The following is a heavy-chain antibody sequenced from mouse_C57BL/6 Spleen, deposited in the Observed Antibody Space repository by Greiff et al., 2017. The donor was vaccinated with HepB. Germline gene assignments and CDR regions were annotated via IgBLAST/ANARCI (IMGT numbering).Heavy chain of an antibody. V-gene: IGHV5-4*01. J-gene: IGHJ1*03. CDR3: ARGHYVGSSYGGWYFDV. CDR2: ISDGGRYT. D-gene: IGHD1-1*01. Sequence: EVQLVESGGGLVKPGGSLKLSCAASGFTFSSYAMSWVRQTPEKRLEWVATISDGGRYTDYPDKVKGRFTISRDNAKNNLYLQMSHLKSEDTAMYYCARGHYVGSSYGGWYFDVWGTGTTVTVSS. CDR1: GFTFSSYA.